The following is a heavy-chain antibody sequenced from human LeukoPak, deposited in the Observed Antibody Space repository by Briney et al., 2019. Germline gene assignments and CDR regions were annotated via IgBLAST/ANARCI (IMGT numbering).Heavy chain of an antibody. D-gene: IGHD6-6*01. J-gene: IGHJ4*02. Sequence: SETLSPTCAVSGYSISSGYYWGWIRQPPGKGLEWIGSIYHSGTTYYNPSLKSRVTISVDTSKNQFSLKLSSVTAADTAVYYCARELSTSGFHYFDYWGQGTLVTVSS. V-gene: IGHV4-38-2*01. CDR3: ARELSTSGFHYFDY. CDR2: IYHSGTT. CDR1: GYSISSGYY.